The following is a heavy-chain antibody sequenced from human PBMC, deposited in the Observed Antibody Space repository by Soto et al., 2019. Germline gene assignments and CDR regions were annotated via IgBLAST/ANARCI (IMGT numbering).Heavy chain of an antibody. CDR3: ARDYDYLWGNYRLSYFEY. V-gene: IGHV3-23*01. CDR1: GFTLSSNA. CDR2: VIRGSGDTT. Sequence: GGSLRLSCAVSGFTLSSNAMSWVRQAPGKGLEWVSTVIRGSGDTTYFADSVKGRFTISRDNSKNTLYLYMNSLRAEDTAVYYCARDYDYLWGNYRLSYFEYWGQGTPVTVSS. D-gene: IGHD3-16*02. J-gene: IGHJ4*02.